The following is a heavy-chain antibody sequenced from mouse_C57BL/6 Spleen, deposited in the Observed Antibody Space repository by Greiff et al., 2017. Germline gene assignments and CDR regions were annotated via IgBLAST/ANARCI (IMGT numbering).Heavy chain of an antibody. CDR3: ARDQRGYYAMDY. Sequence: EVKVVESGGGLVKPGGSLKLSCAASGFTFSSYAMSWVRQTPEKRLEWVATISDGGSYTYYPDNVKGRFTISRDNAKNNLYLQMSHLKSEDTAMYYCARDQRGYYAMDYWGQGTSVTVSS. V-gene: IGHV5-4*01. CDR2: ISDGGSYT. CDR1: GFTFSSYA. J-gene: IGHJ4*01.